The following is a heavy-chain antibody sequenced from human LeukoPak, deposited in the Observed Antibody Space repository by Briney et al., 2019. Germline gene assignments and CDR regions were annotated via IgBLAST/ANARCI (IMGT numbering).Heavy chain of an antibody. CDR2: INHSGST. D-gene: IGHD3-22*01. J-gene: IGHJ4*02. Sequence: SQTLSLTCTVSGGSISSGDYYWSWIRQPPGKGLEWIGEINHSGSTNYNPSLKSRVTISVDTSKNQFSLKLSSVTAADTAVYYCARGRRYYDSSGYPKLDYWGQGTLVTVSS. CDR1: GGSISSGDYY. CDR3: ARGRRYYDSSGYPKLDY. V-gene: IGHV4-30-4*08.